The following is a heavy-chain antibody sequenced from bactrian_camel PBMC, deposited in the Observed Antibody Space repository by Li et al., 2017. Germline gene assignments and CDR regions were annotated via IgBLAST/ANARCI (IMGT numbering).Heavy chain of an antibody. V-gene: IGHV3S10*01. Sequence: DVQLVESGGGSVQAGGSLRLSCAAPGYRYDTYCMAWFRQAPGKEREGVASIDTAGKTEYEDSVKGRFTISKDNAKKIVYLQMNSLRPEDTALYSCAADQRGGNCPPPNVLYEYDTSGLGTQVTVS. CDR1: GYRYDTYC. CDR2: IDTAGKT. CDR3: AADQRGGNCPPPNVLYEYDT. D-gene: IGHD2*01. J-gene: IGHJ4*01.